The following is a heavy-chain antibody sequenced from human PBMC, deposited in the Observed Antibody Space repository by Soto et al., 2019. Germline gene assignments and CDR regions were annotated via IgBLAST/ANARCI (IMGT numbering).Heavy chain of an antibody. CDR2: MNEDGSEI. D-gene: IGHD6-25*01. J-gene: IGHJ4*02. CDR3: ARGYSGEDY. CDR1: GFTFNTYW. Sequence: LRLSCAASGFTFNTYWMSWVRQAPGKGLEWVASMNEDGSEIYYVDSVKGRFTISRDNAKKSLYLQMDSLRAEDTAVYYCARGYSGEDYWGQXSLVTVSS. V-gene: IGHV3-7*01.